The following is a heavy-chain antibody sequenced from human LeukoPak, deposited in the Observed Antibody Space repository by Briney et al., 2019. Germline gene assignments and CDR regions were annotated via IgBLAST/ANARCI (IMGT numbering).Heavy chain of an antibody. CDR3: ARGQMAGY. CDR1: GFTFSGYE. CDR2: ICGRGKTI. V-gene: IGHV3-48*03. J-gene: IGHJ4*02. Sequence: PGGSLRLSCAASGFTFSGYEMNWVRQAPGKGLEWISYICGRGKTIYYADSVKGRFTISRDNAENLLYLQMNSLRAEDTAVYYCARGQMAGYWGQGTLVTVSS. D-gene: IGHD5-24*01.